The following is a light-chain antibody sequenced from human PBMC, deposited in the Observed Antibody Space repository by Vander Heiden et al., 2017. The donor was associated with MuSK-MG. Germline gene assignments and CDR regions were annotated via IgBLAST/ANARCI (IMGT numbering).Light chain of an antibody. V-gene: IGKV1-39*01. CDR2: AAS. Sequence: DIQMTQSPSSLSAFVGDRVTITCRASQSISSYLNWYQQKPGKAPKLLVYAASSLQSGVPSRFSGSGSGTDFTLTISSLQPEDFATYYCQQSDGTPYTFGQGTKLDIK. J-gene: IGKJ2*01. CDR3: QQSDGTPYT. CDR1: QSISSY.